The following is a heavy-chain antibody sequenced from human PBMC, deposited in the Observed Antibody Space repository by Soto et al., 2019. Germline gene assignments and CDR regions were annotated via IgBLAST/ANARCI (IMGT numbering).Heavy chain of an antibody. CDR2: IYYSGST. Sequence: SETLSLTCTVSGGSISSSSYYWGWIRQPPGKGLEWIGSIYYSGSTYYNPSLKSRVTISVDTSKNQFSLKLSSVTAADTAVYYCARGPGSKNVAAMGGTFDYWGQGTLVTAPQ. CDR3: ARGPGSKNVAAMGGTFDY. D-gene: IGHD2-15*01. CDR1: GGSISSSSYY. J-gene: IGHJ4*02. V-gene: IGHV4-39*01.